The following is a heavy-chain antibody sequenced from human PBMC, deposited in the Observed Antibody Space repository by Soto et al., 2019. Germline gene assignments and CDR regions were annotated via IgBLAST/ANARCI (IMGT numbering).Heavy chain of an antibody. V-gene: IGHV1-2*04. D-gene: IGHD6-13*01. CDR3: ARVRIAAAVTDAFDI. J-gene: IGHJ3*02. CDR2: INPNSGGT. CDR1: GYTFTGYY. Sequence: ASVKVSCKASGYTFTGYYIHWVRQAPGQGLEWMGWINPNSGGTNYAQKFQGWVTMTRDTSISTAYMELSRLRSDDTAVYYCARVRIAAAVTDAFDIWGQGTMVTVSS.